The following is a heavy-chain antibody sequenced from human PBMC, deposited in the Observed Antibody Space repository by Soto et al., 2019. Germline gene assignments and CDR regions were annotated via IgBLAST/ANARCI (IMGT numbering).Heavy chain of an antibody. V-gene: IGHV4-61*01. Sequence: LTCSVSGGSVRSGNHFWNWIRQPPGRGLEWLGYMYYTGVTNYNPSLKSRVSMSVDTSKDQFSLNLTSLTAADTAVYYCARGGEPLGYYGLDVWGQGTTVTVSS. CDR3: ARGGEPLGYYGLDV. CDR1: GGSVRSGNHF. CDR2: MYYTGVT. J-gene: IGHJ6*02.